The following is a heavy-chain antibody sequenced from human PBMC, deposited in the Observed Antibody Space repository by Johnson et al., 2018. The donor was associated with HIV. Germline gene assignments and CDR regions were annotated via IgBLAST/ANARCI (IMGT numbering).Heavy chain of an antibody. CDR1: GFTFSSYG. J-gene: IGHJ3*02. CDR3: ARSRVAARPI. CDR2: ISYDGSNK. V-gene: IGHV3-30*03. D-gene: IGHD6-6*01. Sequence: VQLVESGGGVVQPGRSLRLSCAASGFTFSSYGMHWVRQAPGKGLEWVAVISYDGSNKYYADSVKGRFTISRDNSKNTLYLQMNSLRAEDTAVYYCARSRVAARPIWGQGTMVTVSS.